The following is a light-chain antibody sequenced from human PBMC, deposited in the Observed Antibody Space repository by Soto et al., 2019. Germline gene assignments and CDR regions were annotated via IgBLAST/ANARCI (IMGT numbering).Light chain of an antibody. CDR2: RND. CDR1: SSNIGRNY. Sequence: QPVLTQPPSASGTPGQRVTISCSGSSSNIGRNYVYWYQQLPGTAPKLLIYRNDQRPSGVPDRLSGSKSGTSASLAISGLRSEDEADYYCAAWDDSLSGLYVFGTGTKLTVV. J-gene: IGLJ1*01. CDR3: AAWDDSLSGLYV. V-gene: IGLV1-47*01.